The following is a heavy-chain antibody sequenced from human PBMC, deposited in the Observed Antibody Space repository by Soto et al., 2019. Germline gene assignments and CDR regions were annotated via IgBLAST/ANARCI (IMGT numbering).Heavy chain of an antibody. CDR3: VRDSAWAFDF. CDR1: GFTFTTYN. J-gene: IGHJ4*02. V-gene: IGHV3-48*02. D-gene: IGHD1-26*01. CDR2: MSTTNAI. Sequence: GGSLRLSCAASGFTFTTYNMNWVRQARGKGLEWVSYMSTTNAIYYADSVRGRFTISRDNAKNLLDLQMNSLREEDTAVYYCVRDSAWAFDFWGQGTLVTVSS.